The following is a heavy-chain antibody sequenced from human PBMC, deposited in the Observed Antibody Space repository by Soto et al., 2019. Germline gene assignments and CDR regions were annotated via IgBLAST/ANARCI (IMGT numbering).Heavy chain of an antibody. CDR3: AIEKVGATSVHVFDI. V-gene: IGHV3-66*01. CDR1: GFTVSSYH. Sequence: PGGSLRLSCAASGFTVSSYHMSWVRQAPGKGLEWVSIIYTAGSADFADSVKGRFTISRDNSKNTLYLQMSSLRAEDTAVYYCAIEKVGATSVHVFDIWGQGTMVTVSS. D-gene: IGHD1-26*01. J-gene: IGHJ3*02. CDR2: IYTAGSA.